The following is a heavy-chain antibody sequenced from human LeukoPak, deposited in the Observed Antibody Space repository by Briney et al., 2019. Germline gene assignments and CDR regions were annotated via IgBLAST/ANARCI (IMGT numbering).Heavy chain of an antibody. Sequence: GGSLRLSCAASGFTFSRYGMHWVRQAPGKGLEWVAVISYDGSNKYYADSVKGRFTISRDNSKNTLYLQMNSLRAEDTAVYYCAKDAAEYSSSWYSFADYWGQGTLVTVSS. D-gene: IGHD6-13*01. CDR1: GFTFSRYG. V-gene: IGHV3-30*18. CDR2: ISYDGSNK. CDR3: AKDAAEYSSSWYSFADY. J-gene: IGHJ4*02.